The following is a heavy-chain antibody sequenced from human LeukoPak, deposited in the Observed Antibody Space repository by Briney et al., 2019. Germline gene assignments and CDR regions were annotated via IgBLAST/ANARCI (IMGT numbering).Heavy chain of an antibody. V-gene: IGHV1-18*01. Sequence: ASVKVSCKAPGYTFTSYGISWVRQAPGQGLEWMGWISAYNGNTNYAQKLQGRVTMTTDTSTSTAYMELRSLRSDDTAVYYCARDLPRGIAVAGEPVDYWGQGTLVTVSS. CDR2: ISAYNGNT. CDR3: ARDLPRGIAVAGEPVDY. J-gene: IGHJ4*02. D-gene: IGHD6-19*01. CDR1: GYTFTSYG.